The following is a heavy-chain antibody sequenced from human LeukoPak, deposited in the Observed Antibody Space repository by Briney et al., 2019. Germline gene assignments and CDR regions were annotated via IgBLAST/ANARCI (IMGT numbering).Heavy chain of an antibody. V-gene: IGHV4-34*01. J-gene: IGHJ4*02. CDR1: GGSFSGYY. Sequence: SETLSLTCAVYGGSFSGYYWSWIRQPPGKGLEWIGEINHSGSTNYNPSLKSRVTISVDTSKNQFSLKLSSVTAADTAMYYCARLARWLQFLAHFDYWGQGTLVTVSS. CDR2: INHSGST. CDR3: ARLARWLQFLAHFDY. D-gene: IGHD3-3*01.